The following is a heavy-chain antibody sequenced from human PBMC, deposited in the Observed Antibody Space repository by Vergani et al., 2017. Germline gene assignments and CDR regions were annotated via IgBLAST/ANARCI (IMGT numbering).Heavy chain of an antibody. CDR3: AADLQLELSSSEPMTAYYGMDV. CDR2: ISDSGGST. D-gene: IGHD1-7*01. V-gene: IGHV3-23*01. Sequence: EVQLLESGGGLVQPGGSLRLSCAASGFTFNNYAMTWVRQAPGKGLEWVSTISDSGGSTYSADSVKGRFTISRDNSKNTLSLQMNSLRAEDTAVYYCAADLQLELSSSEPMTAYYGMDVWGQGTTVTVSS. CDR1: GFTFNNYA. J-gene: IGHJ6*02.